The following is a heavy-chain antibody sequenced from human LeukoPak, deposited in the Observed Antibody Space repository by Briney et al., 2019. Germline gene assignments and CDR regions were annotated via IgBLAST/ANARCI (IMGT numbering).Heavy chain of an antibody. D-gene: IGHD2-2*01. CDR3: ARDLLGYCSCTSCYDSSGY. CDR2: ISAYNGNT. Sequence: ASVKVSCKASGYTFTSYDISWVRQAPGQGLEWMGWISAYNGNTNYAQKFQGRVTMTTDTSTSTAYMELRSLRSDDTAVYYCARDLLGYCSCTSCYDSSGYWGQGTLVTVSS. CDR1: GYTFTSYD. J-gene: IGHJ4*02. V-gene: IGHV1-18*01.